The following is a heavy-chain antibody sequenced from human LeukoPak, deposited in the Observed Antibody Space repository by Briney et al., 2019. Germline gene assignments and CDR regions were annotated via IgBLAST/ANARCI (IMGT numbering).Heavy chain of an antibody. CDR2: ISRSGSTP. Sequence: PGGSLRLSCAGSGFTFSAYDLSWVRQAQGQGLGWVAAISRSGSTPYYTASVKGRFTVSRDNSKNTLFLQMNSLRAEDTAVYYCAKDYYFDYWGQGTLVTVSS. CDR1: GFTFSAYD. CDR3: AKDYYFDY. V-gene: IGHV3-23*01. J-gene: IGHJ4*02.